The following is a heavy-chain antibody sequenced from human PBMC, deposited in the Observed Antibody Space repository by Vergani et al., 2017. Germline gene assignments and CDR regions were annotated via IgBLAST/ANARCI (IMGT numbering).Heavy chain of an antibody. CDR1: GFTFSSYA. Sequence: EVQLLESGGGLVQPGGSLRLSCAASGFTFSSYAMSWVRQAPGKGLEWVSAISGSGGSTYYADSVKGRFTIARDNSKNTLYLQMNSLRAEDTAVYYCAKECDWSSTSCYTFYYYYYMDVWGKGTTVTVSS. D-gene: IGHD2-2*02. V-gene: IGHV3-23*01. CDR3: AKECDWSSTSCYTFYYYYYMDV. CDR2: ISGSGGST. J-gene: IGHJ6*03.